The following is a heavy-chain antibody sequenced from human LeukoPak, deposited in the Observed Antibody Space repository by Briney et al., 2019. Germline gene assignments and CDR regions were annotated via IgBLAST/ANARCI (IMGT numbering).Heavy chain of an antibody. D-gene: IGHD3-22*01. CDR1: GYTFTGHY. CDR3: ARNYYDSSPFGY. Sequence: ASVKVSCKAFGYTFTGHYTHWVRQAPGQGLEWMGWVNPNSGGTKYAQKFQGRVTMTRDTSISTAYMELSRLRSDDTAVYYCARNYYDSSPFGYWGQGTLVTVSS. J-gene: IGHJ4*02. V-gene: IGHV1-2*02. CDR2: VNPNSGGT.